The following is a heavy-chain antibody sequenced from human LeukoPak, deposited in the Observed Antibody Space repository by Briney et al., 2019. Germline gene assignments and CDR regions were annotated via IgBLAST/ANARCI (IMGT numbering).Heavy chain of an antibody. CDR1: GGTFSSYA. CDR2: IIPIFGTA. J-gene: IGHJ5*02. D-gene: IGHD4-17*01. CDR3: AREHPSGLRLNWFDP. V-gene: IGHV1-69*13. Sequence: SVKVSCKASGGTFSSYAISWVRQAPGQGLEWMGGIIPIFGTANYAQKSQGRVTITADESTSTAYMELSSLRFEDTAVYYCAREHPSGLRLNWFDPWGQGTLVTVSS.